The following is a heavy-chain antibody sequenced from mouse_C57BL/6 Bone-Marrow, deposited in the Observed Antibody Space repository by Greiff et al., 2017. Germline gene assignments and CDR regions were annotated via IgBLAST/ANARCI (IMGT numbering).Heavy chain of an antibody. V-gene: IGHV1-50*01. CDR3: AISHLYSSDGY. CDR2: IDPADSYT. J-gene: IGHJ2*01. D-gene: IGHD1-1*01. CDR1: GYTFTSYW. Sequence: VQLLQSGAELVKPGASVKLSCKASGYTFTSYWMRWVKQRPGQGLEWIGEIDPADSYTNYTQKFKGKATLTEDTSSSTAYMQLSSLTSEDSAVYYCAISHLYSSDGYWGQGTTLTVSS.